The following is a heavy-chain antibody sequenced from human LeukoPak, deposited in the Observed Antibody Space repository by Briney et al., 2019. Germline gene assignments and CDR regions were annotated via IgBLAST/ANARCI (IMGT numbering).Heavy chain of an antibody. CDR2: VSSSGTAT. V-gene: IGHV3-11*01. CDR3: ARGVRSYYDSSGYVAY. D-gene: IGHD3-22*01. Sequence: AESLTLYCVAAGCTFSDYYMTWIRQAPGKGLELVSYVSSSGTATYYADSVKGRFSISRDNAKNSLYLQLNSLRADDTAVYYCARGVRSYYDSSGYVAYWGQGILVTASS. CDR1: GCTFSDYY. J-gene: IGHJ4*02.